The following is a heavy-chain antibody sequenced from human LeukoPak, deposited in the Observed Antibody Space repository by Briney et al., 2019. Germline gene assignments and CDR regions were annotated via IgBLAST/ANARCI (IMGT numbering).Heavy chain of an antibody. J-gene: IGHJ4*02. CDR1: GYTFTSYY. V-gene: IGHV1-24*01. D-gene: IGHD3-22*01. Sequence: GASVKVSCKASGYTFTSYYMHWVRQAPGKGLEWMGGFDPEDGETIYAQKFQGRVTMTEDTSTDTAYMELSSLRSEDTAVYYCATESIGYYGYFDYWGQGTLVTVSS. CDR3: ATESIGYYGYFDY. CDR2: FDPEDGET.